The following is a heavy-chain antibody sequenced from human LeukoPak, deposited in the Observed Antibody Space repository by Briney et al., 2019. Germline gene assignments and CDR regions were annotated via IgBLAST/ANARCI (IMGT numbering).Heavy chain of an antibody. J-gene: IGHJ4*02. D-gene: IGHD2-8*01. Sequence: GGSLRLSCAASGFMFSTFWMSWVRQAPGKGLEWVANINQDGSVKNYVDSVKGRFTISRDNAKNSLYLQMNSLRAEDTAVYYCAKGYCTNGVCYFDYWGQGTLVAVSS. CDR2: INQDGSVK. V-gene: IGHV3-7*03. CDR3: AKGYCTNGVCYFDY. CDR1: GFMFSTFW.